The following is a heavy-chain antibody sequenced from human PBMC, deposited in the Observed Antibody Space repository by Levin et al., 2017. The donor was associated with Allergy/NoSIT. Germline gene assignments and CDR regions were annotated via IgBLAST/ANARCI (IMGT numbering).Heavy chain of an antibody. CDR2: ITWNSATI. D-gene: IGHD2-15*01. J-gene: IGHJ3*02. CDR3: ARDIGGTMVAATPFHAFDI. Sequence: PGGSLRLSCAASGFTFDDFAMHWVRQPPGKGLEWVSGITWNSATIRYADSLKGRFTISRDNAENSLYLQMNSLRAEDTAVYYCARDIGGTMVAATPFHAFDIWGHGTLVTVSA. V-gene: IGHV3-9*01. CDR1: GFTFDDFA.